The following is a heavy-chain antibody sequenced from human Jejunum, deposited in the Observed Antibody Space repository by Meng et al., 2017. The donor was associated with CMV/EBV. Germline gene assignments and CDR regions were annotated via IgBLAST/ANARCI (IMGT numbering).Heavy chain of an antibody. V-gene: IGHV4-59*01. CDR1: GGSISSYD. Sequence: VSGGSISSYDWSWIRQPPGKGLEWIGYIYYSGSTNYNPSLKSRVTISVDTSKNQFSLKLSSVTAADTAVYYCARYLWFGEPYYFDYWGQGTLVTVSS. D-gene: IGHD3-10*01. CDR2: IYYSGST. CDR3: ARYLWFGEPYYFDY. J-gene: IGHJ4*02.